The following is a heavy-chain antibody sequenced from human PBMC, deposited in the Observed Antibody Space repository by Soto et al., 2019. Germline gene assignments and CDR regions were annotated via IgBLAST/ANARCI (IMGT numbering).Heavy chain of an antibody. CDR1: GFTFDDYA. V-gene: IGHV3-9*01. CDR2: ISWNSGSI. D-gene: IGHD2-15*01. CDR3: ASSLGGMGAAPVDY. J-gene: IGHJ4*02. Sequence: EVQLVESGGGLVQPGRSLRLSCAASGFTFDDYAMHWVRQAPGKGLEWVSGISWNSGSIGYADSVKGRFTISRDNAKNSLYLQMNSLRAEDTALYYCASSLGGMGAAPVDYWGQGTLVTVSS.